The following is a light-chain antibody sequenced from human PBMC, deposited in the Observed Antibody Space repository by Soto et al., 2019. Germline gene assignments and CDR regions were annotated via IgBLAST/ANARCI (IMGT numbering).Light chain of an antibody. CDR2: DAS. V-gene: IGKV1-5*01. Sequence: MSQSPSNLAASVRDRVTITCRALQSISSWLAWYQQKPGKAPKLLVYDASTLQSGVASRFSGSGSGTEFTLIISGLQPDDSATYYCQQYTNTNNPWMFGQGTKV. CDR1: QSISSW. CDR3: QQYTNTNNPWM. J-gene: IGKJ1*01.